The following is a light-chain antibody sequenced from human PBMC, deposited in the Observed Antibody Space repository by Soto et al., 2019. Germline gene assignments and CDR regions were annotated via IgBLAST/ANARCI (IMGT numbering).Light chain of an antibody. V-gene: IGKV1-5*03. CDR3: QQYNDYWT. CDR2: KAS. Sequence: HITIAPTILTASIGDRVYITGRASQSINIWLAWYQQKPGRAPKLLIYKASTLESGVPSRFSGSGCVTELTLIISSLQPDDFATYYCQQYNDYWTFGQGTKVDIK. CDR1: QSINIW. J-gene: IGKJ1*01.